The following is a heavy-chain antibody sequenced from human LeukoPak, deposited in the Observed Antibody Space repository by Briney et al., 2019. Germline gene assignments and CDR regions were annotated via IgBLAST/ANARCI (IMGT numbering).Heavy chain of an antibody. D-gene: IGHD4-23*01. V-gene: IGHV3-66*01. Sequence: GSLRLSCAAFGFTVSSNYMSWVRQAPGKGLEWVSVIYSGGSTYYADSVKGRFTISRDNSKNTLYLQMNSLRAEDTAVYYCARDRGPYGGNSAPFDYWGQGTLVTVSS. CDR3: ARDRGPYGGNSAPFDY. CDR2: IYSGGST. CDR1: GFTVSSNY. J-gene: IGHJ4*02.